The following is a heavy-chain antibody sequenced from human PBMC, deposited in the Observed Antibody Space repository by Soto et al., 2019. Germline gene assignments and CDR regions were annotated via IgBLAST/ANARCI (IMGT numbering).Heavy chain of an antibody. V-gene: IGHV1-58*02. J-gene: IGHJ6*03. D-gene: IGHD6-6*01. Sequence: GASVKVSCKASGFTFTSSAMQWVRQARGQRLEWIGWIVVGSGNTYYAQKFQERVTITRDMSTSTAYMELSSLRSEDTAVYYCAAGIIRGSSNYYYMDVWGKGTTVTVSS. CDR1: GFTFTSSA. CDR3: AAGIIRGSSNYYYMDV. CDR2: IVVGSGNT.